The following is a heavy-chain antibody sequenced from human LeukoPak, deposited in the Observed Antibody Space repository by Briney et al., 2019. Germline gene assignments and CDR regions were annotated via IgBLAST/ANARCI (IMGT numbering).Heavy chain of an antibody. CDR3: ARGDDTYYYDSSGYYGSDAFDI. Sequence: ASVKVSCKASAYTYTNYGVSWVRQAPGQGLEWMGWISAYNGNTNYAQKLQGRVTMTTDTSTSTAYMELRSLRSDDTAVYYCARGDDTYYYDSSGYYGSDAFDIWGQGTMVTVSS. J-gene: IGHJ3*02. V-gene: IGHV1-18*01. CDR1: AYTYTNYG. D-gene: IGHD3-22*01. CDR2: ISAYNGNT.